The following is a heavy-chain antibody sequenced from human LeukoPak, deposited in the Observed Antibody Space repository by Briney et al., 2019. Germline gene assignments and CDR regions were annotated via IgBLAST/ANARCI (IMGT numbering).Heavy chain of an antibody. Sequence: GGSLRLSCAASGFTFSSYAMHWVRQAPGKGLEWVAVISYDGSNKYYADSVKGRFTISRDNSKNTLYLQMNILRAEDTAVYYCAGSQDSSSWYSGYYFDYWGQGTLVTVSS. CDR3: AGSQDSSSWYSGYYFDY. D-gene: IGHD6-13*01. V-gene: IGHV3-30-3*01. CDR2: ISYDGSNK. CDR1: GFTFSSYA. J-gene: IGHJ4*02.